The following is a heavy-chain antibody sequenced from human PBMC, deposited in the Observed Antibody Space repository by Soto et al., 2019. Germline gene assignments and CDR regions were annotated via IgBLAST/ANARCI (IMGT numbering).Heavy chain of an antibody. V-gene: IGHV3-21*01. J-gene: IGHJ4*02. D-gene: IGHD2-15*01. Sequence: EVQLVESGGGLVKPGGSLRLSCAASGFTFSSYSMNWVRQAPGQGLEWVSSISSSSSYIYYADSVKGRFTISRDNAKNSLYLQMNSLRAEDTAVYYCARGLGYCSGGSCYVILDYWGQGTLVTVSS. CDR2: ISSSSSYI. CDR1: GFTFSSYS. CDR3: ARGLGYCSGGSCYVILDY.